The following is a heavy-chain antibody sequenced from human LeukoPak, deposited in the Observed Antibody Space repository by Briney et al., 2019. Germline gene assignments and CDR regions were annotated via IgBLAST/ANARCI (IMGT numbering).Heavy chain of an antibody. CDR3: ARHFLGYDY. J-gene: IGHJ4*02. Sequence: SETLSLTCTVSGGSISSYNWSWVRQPPGQGLGWVGYISTSGSTNYNPSLQSRVTISVDTSNHQFSLKLSSVTAADTAVYYCARHFLGYDYWGQGTLVTVSS. V-gene: IGHV4-4*09. CDR1: GGSISSYN. CDR2: ISTSGST. D-gene: IGHD2-15*01.